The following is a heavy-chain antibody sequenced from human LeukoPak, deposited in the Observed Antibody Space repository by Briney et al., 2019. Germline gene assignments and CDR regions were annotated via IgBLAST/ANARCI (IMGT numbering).Heavy chain of an antibody. J-gene: IGHJ6*02. CDR3: AANPIAARGRRAYYYCDMYV. D-gene: IGHD6-6*01. CDR2: IAVGSGNT. Sequence: SVKVSCKASGFTFTSSALQWVRQPRGQRLEWIGWIAVGSGNTNYAQKFQERVTITRDMSTSTDYMELSSLRSKDTAVDYWAANPIAARGRRAYYYCDMYVWGQGTTVTVSS. V-gene: IGHV1-58*01. CDR1: GFTFTSSA.